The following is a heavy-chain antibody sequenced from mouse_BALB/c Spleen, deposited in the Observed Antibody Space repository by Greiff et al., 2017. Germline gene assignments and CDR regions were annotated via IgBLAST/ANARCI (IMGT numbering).Heavy chain of an antibody. CDR3: ARVGTGLFAY. CDR1: GYTFSSYW. D-gene: IGHD4-1*01. J-gene: IGHJ3*01. CDR2: ILPGRGST. Sequence: QVQLKESGAELMKPGASVKISCKATGYTFSSYWIEWVKQRPGHGLEWIGEILPGRGSTNYNEKFKGKATFTADTSSNTAYMQLSSLTSEDSAVYYFARVGTGLFAYWGQGTLVTVSA. V-gene: IGHV1-9*01.